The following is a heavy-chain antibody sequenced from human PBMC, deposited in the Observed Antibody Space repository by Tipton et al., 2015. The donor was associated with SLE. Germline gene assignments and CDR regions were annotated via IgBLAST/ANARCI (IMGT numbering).Heavy chain of an antibody. CDR2: ISDGGGT. V-gene: IGHV4-59*08. CDR1: GGSISSNY. D-gene: IGHD2-21*01. Sequence: TLSLTCSVSGGSISSNYWIWIRQPPGKGLEWIGYISDGGGTNYNPSLKSRVTISVDTAKSQFSLRLTSVTAADTAVYYCARGLLTWRGAIVGVDVWGQGTTVTVSS. J-gene: IGHJ6*02. CDR3: ARGLLTWRGAIVGVDV.